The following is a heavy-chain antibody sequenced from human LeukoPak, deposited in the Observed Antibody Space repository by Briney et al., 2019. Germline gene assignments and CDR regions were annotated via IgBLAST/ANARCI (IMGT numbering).Heavy chain of an antibody. CDR3: AKGGSWVVTAIFLFDY. J-gene: IGHJ4*02. CDR1: GFTFSSYA. CDR2: ISYDGSNK. V-gene: IGHV3-30*04. D-gene: IGHD2-21*02. Sequence: GRSLRLSCAASGFTFSSYAMHWVRQAPGKGLEWVAVISYDGSNKYYADSVKGRFTISRDNSKNTLYLQMNSLRAEDTAVYYCAKGGSWVVTAIFLFDYWGQGTLVTVSS.